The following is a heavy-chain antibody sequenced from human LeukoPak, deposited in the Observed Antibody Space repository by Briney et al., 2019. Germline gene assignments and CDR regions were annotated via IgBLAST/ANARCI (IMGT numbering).Heavy chain of an antibody. D-gene: IGHD4-17*01. CDR3: AIYNKDYGWFDP. Sequence: GGSLRLSCAASGFTFSNAWMSWVRQAPGKGLEWVAKIKQDGSEKYYVDSVKGRFTIDRDNAKSSLYLQLNSLRAEDTAVYYCAIYNKDYGWFDPWGQGTLVAVSS. J-gene: IGHJ5*02. CDR2: IKQDGSEK. CDR1: GFTFSNAW. V-gene: IGHV3-7*01.